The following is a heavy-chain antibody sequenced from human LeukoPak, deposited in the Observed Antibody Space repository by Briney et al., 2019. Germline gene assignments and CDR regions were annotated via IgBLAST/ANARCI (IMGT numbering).Heavy chain of an antibody. J-gene: IGHJ6*02. CDR2: INHSGST. D-gene: IGHD3-10*01. Sequence: PSETLSLTCAVSGGSFSGYYWSWIRQPPGKGLEWIGEINHSGSTNYNPSLKSRVTISVDTSENQFSLKLSSVTAADTAVYYCARGWFGRQYYYYYGMDVWGQGTTVSVSS. CDR1: GGSFSGYY. CDR3: ARGWFGRQYYYYYGMDV. V-gene: IGHV4-34*01.